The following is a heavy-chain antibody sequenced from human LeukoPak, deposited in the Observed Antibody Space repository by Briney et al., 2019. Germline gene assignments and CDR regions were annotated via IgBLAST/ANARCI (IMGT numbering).Heavy chain of an antibody. D-gene: IGHD2/OR15-2a*01. CDR2: IGAYNGNT. CDR1: GYTFTSYG. V-gene: IGHV1-18*01. Sequence: GASVKVSCKASGYTFTSYGISWVRQAPGQGLEWMGWIGAYNGNTNYAQKLQGRVTMTTDTSTSTAYMELRSLRSDGTAVYYCARDERYGFLSSPSNWFDPRGQGTLVTVSS. J-gene: IGHJ5*02. CDR3: ARDERYGFLSSPSNWFDP.